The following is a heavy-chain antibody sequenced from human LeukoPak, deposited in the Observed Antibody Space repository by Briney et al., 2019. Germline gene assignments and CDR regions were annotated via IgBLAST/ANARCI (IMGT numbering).Heavy chain of an antibody. CDR3: ASDRGGWTF. CDR1: GFSFSNHW. V-gene: IGHV3-74*01. J-gene: IGHJ3*01. D-gene: IGHD3/OR15-3a*01. CDR2: ITGDGSST. Sequence: LPGGSLRLSCAASGFSFSNHWVHWVRHVPGKGLVWVSRITGDGSSTSYADSVKGRFSIPRDNAKNTVYLQMNSLRVEDTAVYYCASDRGGWTFWGQGTMVTVSS.